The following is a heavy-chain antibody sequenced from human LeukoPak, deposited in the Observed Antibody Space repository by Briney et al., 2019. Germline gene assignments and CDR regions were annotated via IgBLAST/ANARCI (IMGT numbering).Heavy chain of an antibody. CDR2: IYYSGST. Sequence: SETLSLTCTVSGGSISSYYWSWIRQPAGKGLEWIGRIYYSGSTSYNPSLKSRVTISVDTSKNQFSLKLSSVTAADTAVYYCARHVQYQLPDYWGQGTLVTVSS. J-gene: IGHJ4*02. D-gene: IGHD2-2*01. CDR3: ARHVQYQLPDY. CDR1: GGSISSYY. V-gene: IGHV4-59*08.